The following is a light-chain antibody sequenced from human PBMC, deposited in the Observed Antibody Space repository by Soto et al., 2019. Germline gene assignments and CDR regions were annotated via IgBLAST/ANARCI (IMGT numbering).Light chain of an antibody. Sequence: IELTQSPSSLSGSVGDTVTITCRASQTVSRYLNWYQQKSGTAPKLLIYAASTLHTGVPSRFSGRGSGTDFTLTINNLQREDFADYFCQQTYSNLWTFGQGTKVDI. CDR3: QQTYSNLWT. CDR1: QTVSRY. J-gene: IGKJ1*01. CDR2: AAS. V-gene: IGKV1-39*01.